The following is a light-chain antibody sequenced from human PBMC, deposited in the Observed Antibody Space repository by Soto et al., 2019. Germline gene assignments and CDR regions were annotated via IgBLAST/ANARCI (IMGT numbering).Light chain of an antibody. J-gene: IGKJ1*01. CDR1: QRVGSTY. V-gene: IGKV3-20*01. Sequence: PGERATLSCRASQRVGSTYLAWYQQKPDQAPRLLIYGASSRATGIPDRFSGSGSGTDFTLTISRLEPEDFALYYCQHYGSSTRTFGQGTKVEVK. CDR3: QHYGSSTRT. CDR2: GAS.